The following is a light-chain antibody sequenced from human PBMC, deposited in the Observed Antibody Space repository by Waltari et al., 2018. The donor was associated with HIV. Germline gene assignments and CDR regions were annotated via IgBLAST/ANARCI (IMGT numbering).Light chain of an antibody. V-gene: IGLV1-44*01. CDR1: SSNIGLHT. CDR3: AVWVRGLTGLV. Sequence: QSMVTQPPSASGTPGQGVTISCSGTSSNIGLHTVDWYQQVPGTAPQLLIYGNNRRHAGVPDRFSGSNSGTSASRAISGLQSEDEADYYGAVWVRGLTGLVFGGGTKLTVL. J-gene: IGLJ2*01. CDR2: GNN.